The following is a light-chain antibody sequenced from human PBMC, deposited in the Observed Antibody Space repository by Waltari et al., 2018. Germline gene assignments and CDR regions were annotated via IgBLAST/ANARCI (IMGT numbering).Light chain of an antibody. CDR3: QEYSSYSWT. V-gene: IGKV1-5*03. J-gene: IGKJ1*01. Sequence: DIQMTQHPSTLSASAGDRVTITCRASQNIDHWLAWFQQKPGKAPKLLIYKASNLERGVPSRFSGSGSGTEFSLTINSLQPDDFATYYCQEYSSYSWTFGQGTKVDIK. CDR2: KAS. CDR1: QNIDHW.